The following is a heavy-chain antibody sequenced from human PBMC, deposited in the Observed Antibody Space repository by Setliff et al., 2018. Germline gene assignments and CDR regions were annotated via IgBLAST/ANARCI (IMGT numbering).Heavy chain of an antibody. Sequence: ASVKVSCKTSGFRFTNFGFSWVRQAPGQGLEWLGSISPYSGNTNYPQWLQGRVTMTTDTSATTVYMELKSLRSDDTAVYYCVRVRDCSGGMCHRGFYHYMDVWGKGTTVTVSS. D-gene: IGHD2-15*01. J-gene: IGHJ6*03. CDR1: GFRFTNFG. CDR2: ISPYSGNT. V-gene: IGHV1-18*01. CDR3: VRVRDCSGGMCHRGFYHYMDV.